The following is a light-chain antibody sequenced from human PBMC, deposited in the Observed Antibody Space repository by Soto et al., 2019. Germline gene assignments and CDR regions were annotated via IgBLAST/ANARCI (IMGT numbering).Light chain of an antibody. CDR2: GAS. J-gene: IGKJ2*01. CDR3: QQYAYSHRT. V-gene: IGKV3-20*01. Sequence: EIVLTQSPGTLSLSPGERATLSCRASQSVAATYLAWYQQKPGQAPRLLIYGASIRATGIPDRFSSSGSETDFSLTISRVEPEDFAVYYCQQYAYSHRTFGQGTKLEIK. CDR1: QSVAATY.